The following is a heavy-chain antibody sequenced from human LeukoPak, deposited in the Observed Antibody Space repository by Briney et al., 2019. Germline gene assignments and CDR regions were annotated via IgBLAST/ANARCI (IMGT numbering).Heavy chain of an antibody. CDR2: ISAYNGNT. CDR3: AREGYDILTGYSEFDY. CDR1: GDTFSRYA. D-gene: IGHD3-9*01. J-gene: IGHJ4*02. V-gene: IGHV1-18*01. Sequence: ASVKVSCKASGDTFSRYAISWVRQAPGQGLEWMGWISAYNGNTNYAQKLQGRVTMTTDTSTSTAYMELRSLRSDDTAVYYCAREGYDILTGYSEFDYWGQGTLVTVSS.